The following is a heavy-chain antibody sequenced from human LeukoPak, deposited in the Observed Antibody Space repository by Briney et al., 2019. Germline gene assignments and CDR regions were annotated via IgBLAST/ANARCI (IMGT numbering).Heavy chain of an antibody. CDR1: GGSISSYY. D-gene: IGHD3-10*01. J-gene: IGHJ4*02. CDR3: ASYVWFGELSGVFDY. Sequence: SETLSLTCTVSGGSISSYYWSWIRQPPGKGLEWIGYIYYSGSTNYNPSLKSRVIISVDTSKNQFSLKLSSVTAADTAVYYCASYVWFGELSGVFDYWGQGTLVTVSS. CDR2: IYYSGST. V-gene: IGHV4-59*01.